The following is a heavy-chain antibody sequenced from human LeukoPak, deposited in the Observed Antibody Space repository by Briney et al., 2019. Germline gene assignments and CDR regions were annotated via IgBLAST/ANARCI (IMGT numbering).Heavy chain of an antibody. CDR2: IYYSGST. CDR1: GGSISSSSYY. J-gene: IGHJ5*02. V-gene: IGHV4-39*01. CDR3: ARHVEPFLVWLWRNWFDP. Sequence: SETLSLTCTVSGGSISSSSYYWGWIRQPPGKGLEWIGSIYYSGSTYYNPSLKSRVTISVDTSKNQFSLKLSSVTAADTAVYYCARHVEPFLVWLWRNWFDPWGQGTLVTVSS. D-gene: IGHD3-3*01.